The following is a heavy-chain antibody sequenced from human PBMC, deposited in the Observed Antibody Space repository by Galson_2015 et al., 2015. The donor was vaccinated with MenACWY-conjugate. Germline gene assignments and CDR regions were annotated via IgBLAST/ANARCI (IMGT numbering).Heavy chain of an antibody. CDR2: IKYDGSKQ. J-gene: IGHJ4*02. CDR3: VRPIMTFVAVRSLDN. CDR1: GFTFSTYW. Sequence: SLRLSCAASGFTFSTYWMTWVRQPPGKGLDWVASIKYDGSKQYYGDSVRGRFTIPRDNAENSVFLQMNSLRPEDTAVYFCVRPIMTFVAVRSLDNWGQGTVVTVSS. D-gene: IGHD3-3*02. V-gene: IGHV3-7*01.